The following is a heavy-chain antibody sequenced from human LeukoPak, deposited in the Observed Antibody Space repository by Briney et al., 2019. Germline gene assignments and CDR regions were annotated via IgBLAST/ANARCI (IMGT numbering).Heavy chain of an antibody. D-gene: IGHD3-22*01. Sequence: ASVKVSCKASGYTFTSYGISWVRQAPGQGLEWMGGIIPIFGTANYAQKFQGRVTITADESTSTTYMELSSLRSEDTAVYYCARSSRAYYYDPQGGWFDPWGQGTLVTVSS. V-gene: IGHV1-69*13. CDR2: IIPIFGTA. CDR3: ARSSRAYYYDPQGGWFDP. J-gene: IGHJ5*02. CDR1: GYTFTSYG.